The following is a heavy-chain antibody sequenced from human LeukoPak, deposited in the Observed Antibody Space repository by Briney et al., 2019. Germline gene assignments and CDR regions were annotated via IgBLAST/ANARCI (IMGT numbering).Heavy chain of an antibody. CDR1: GFTFSSYA. J-gene: IGHJ4*02. D-gene: IGHD6-6*01. CDR3: AKGFVEPRPHYFDY. Sequence: GGSLRHSCAASGFTFSSYAMSWVRQAPGKGLEWVSAISGSCGSTYYADSVNGRFTISRDNSKNTLYLQMNSLSADATGIYYCAKGFVEPRPHYFDYWGQGTLVTVSS. CDR2: ISGSCGST. V-gene: IGHV3-23*01.